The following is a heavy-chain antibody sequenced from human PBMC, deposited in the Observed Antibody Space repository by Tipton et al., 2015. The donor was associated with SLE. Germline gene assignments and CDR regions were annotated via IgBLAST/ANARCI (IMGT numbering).Heavy chain of an antibody. Sequence: TLSLTCTVSGGSISRHYWSWIRQPPGKGLEWIGYISYSETTNYNPSLKSRVTISVETSRNQFSLKLRSVTAADTAVYYCAGAWQGYCSGGTCYVLDYWGQGTMDTVPS. V-gene: IGHV4-59*11. J-gene: IGHJ4*02. D-gene: IGHD2-15*01. CDR2: ISYSETT. CDR3: AGAWQGYCSGGTCYVLDY. CDR1: GGSISRHY.